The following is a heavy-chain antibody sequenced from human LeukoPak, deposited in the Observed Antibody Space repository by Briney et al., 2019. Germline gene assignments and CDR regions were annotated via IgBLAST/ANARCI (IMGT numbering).Heavy chain of an antibody. CDR2: IYYSGST. V-gene: IGHV4-59*08. CDR1: GGSISSYY. D-gene: IGHD4-17*01. Sequence: SETLSLTCTVAGGSISSYYWSWVRQPPGKGLEWVGYIYYSGSTNYNPSLKSRVTISVDTSKIQFSLKLSSVTAADTAVYYCATLNLYDYGDPSGGDYWGQGTLVTVSS. J-gene: IGHJ4*02. CDR3: ATLNLYDYGDPSGGDY.